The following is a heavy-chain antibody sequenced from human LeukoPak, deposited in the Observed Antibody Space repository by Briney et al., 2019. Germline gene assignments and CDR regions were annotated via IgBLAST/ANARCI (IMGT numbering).Heavy chain of an antibody. V-gene: IGHV4-34*01. CDR1: GGSFSGYY. Sequence: SETLSLTCAVYGGSFSGYYWSWIRQPPGKGLEWIGEINHSGSTNYNPSLKSRVTISVDTSKNRFSLKLSSVTAADTAVYYCARAVAGPGDVWGKGTTVTVSS. CDR2: INHSGST. D-gene: IGHD6-19*01. J-gene: IGHJ6*04. CDR3: ARAVAGPGDV.